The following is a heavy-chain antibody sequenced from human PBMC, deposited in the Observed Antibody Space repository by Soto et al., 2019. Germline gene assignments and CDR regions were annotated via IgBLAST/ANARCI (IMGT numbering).Heavy chain of an antibody. Sequence: ASVKVSCKASGYTFTSYYMHWVRQAPGQGLEWMGIINPSGGSTSYAQKFQGRVTMTRDTSTSTVYMELSSLRSEDTAVYYCARDGPFVVVVAATPNDAFAIWGQGTMVTVSS. CDR3: ARDGPFVVVVAATPNDAFAI. CDR2: INPSGGST. D-gene: IGHD2-15*01. J-gene: IGHJ3*02. V-gene: IGHV1-46*03. CDR1: GYTFTSYY.